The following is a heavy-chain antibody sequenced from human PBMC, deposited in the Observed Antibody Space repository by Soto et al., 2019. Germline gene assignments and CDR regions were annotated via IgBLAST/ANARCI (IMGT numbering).Heavy chain of an antibody. CDR1: GGSISSSSYY. CDR3: ATSPYKINYYGMDV. J-gene: IGHJ6*02. Sequence: LSLTCTVSGGSISSSSYYWGWIRQPPGKGLEWIGSIYYSGSTYYNPSLKSRVTISVDTSKNQFSLKLSSVTAADTAVYYCATSPYKINYYGMDVWGQGTTVTVSS. D-gene: IGHD1-20*01. CDR2: IYYSGST. V-gene: IGHV4-39*01.